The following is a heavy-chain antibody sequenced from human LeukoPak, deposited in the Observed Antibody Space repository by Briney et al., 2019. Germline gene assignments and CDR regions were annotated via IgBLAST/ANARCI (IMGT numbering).Heavy chain of an antibody. J-gene: IGHJ4*02. CDR2: IKQDGSEK. CDR3: ARTSSSGYYYGIFDY. CDR1: GFTFSSYW. D-gene: IGHD3-22*01. V-gene: IGHV3-7*01. Sequence: GGSLRLSCAASGFTFSSYWMSWVRQAPGKGLEWVANIKQDGSEKYYVDSVKGRFTISRDNAKNSLYLQMNSLRAEDTAVYYCARTSSSGYYYGIFDYWGQGTLVTVSS.